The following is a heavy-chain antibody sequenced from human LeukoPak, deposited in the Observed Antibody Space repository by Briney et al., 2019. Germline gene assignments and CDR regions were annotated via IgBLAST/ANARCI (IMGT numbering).Heavy chain of an antibody. CDR2: ISSTSSSI. J-gene: IGHJ4*02. V-gene: IGHV3-48*04. Sequence: AGGSLRLSCAASGFNCSPYGMNWVRQAPGKGLEWVSYISSTSSSIYYADSVEGRFTISRDNAQNSLYLQMNSLRVEDTAVYYCARDRGPGGDGGFDYWGQGTLVTVSS. D-gene: IGHD3-16*01. CDR3: ARDRGPGGDGGFDY. CDR1: GFNCSPYG.